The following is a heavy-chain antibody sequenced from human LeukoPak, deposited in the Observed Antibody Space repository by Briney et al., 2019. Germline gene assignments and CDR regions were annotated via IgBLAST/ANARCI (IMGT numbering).Heavy chain of an antibody. Sequence: GGSLRLSCAGSGFTGGINDYMSWVRQAPGKGLEWVSVIYSSGNTYYADSVRGRFTISRDKSKNTLYLQMNSLTVEDTAMYYCTRTDLWVSWGQGAQVTVPS. CDR2: IYSSGNT. CDR1: GFTGGINDY. J-gene: IGHJ5*02. CDR3: TRTDLWVS. D-gene: IGHD1-26*01. V-gene: IGHV3-66*01.